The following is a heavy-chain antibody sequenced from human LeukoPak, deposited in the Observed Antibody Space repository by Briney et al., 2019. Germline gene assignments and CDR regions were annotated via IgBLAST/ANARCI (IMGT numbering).Heavy chain of an antibody. D-gene: IGHD5-18*01. Sequence: GGSLRLSCAASGFTFNNAWMSWVRQAPGKGLEWVGRSRSNADGGTTDYAAPMKDRFSISRDDSKTTLYLQMNSLKTEDTAVYYCTTELRIPHDSWGQGALITVSS. J-gene: IGHJ4*02. V-gene: IGHV3-15*01. CDR3: TTELRIPHDS. CDR1: GFTFNNAW. CDR2: SRSNADGGTT.